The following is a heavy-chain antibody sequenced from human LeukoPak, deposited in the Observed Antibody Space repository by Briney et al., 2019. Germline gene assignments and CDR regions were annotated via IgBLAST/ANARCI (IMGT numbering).Heavy chain of an antibody. CDR3: ARDLHTAMVTDAFDI. Sequence: ASVKVSCKASGYTFTGYYMHWVRQAPGQGLEWMGRINPNSGGTNYAQKFQGRVTITRDTSASTAYMELSSLRSEDTAVYYCARDLHTAMVTDAFDIWGQGTMVTVSS. V-gene: IGHV1-2*06. CDR2: INPNSGGT. J-gene: IGHJ3*02. D-gene: IGHD5-18*01. CDR1: GYTFTGYY.